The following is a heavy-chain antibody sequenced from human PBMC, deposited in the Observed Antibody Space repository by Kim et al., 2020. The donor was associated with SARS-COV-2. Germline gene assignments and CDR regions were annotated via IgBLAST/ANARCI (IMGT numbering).Heavy chain of an antibody. CDR2: FDAEDGET. Sequence: ASVKVSCKVSGYTFTELSMHWVRQAPGQGLEWMGGFDAEDGETNYAQKFQGRVTMTEDTSTDTAYMELSSLRSEDTAVYYCATVSVVATAHDAFDIWGQGTMVTVSS. D-gene: IGHD2-21*02. J-gene: IGHJ3*02. CDR3: ATVSVVATAHDAFDI. CDR1: GYTFTELS. V-gene: IGHV1-24*01.